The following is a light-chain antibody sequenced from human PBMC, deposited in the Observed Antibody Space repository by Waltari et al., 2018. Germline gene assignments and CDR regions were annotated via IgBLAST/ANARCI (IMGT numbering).Light chain of an antibody. J-gene: IGKJ2*01. CDR1: QNVNSNH. CDR3: QQYGNSAYT. Sequence: EIVLTQSPGTLSLSPGERATLSCRASQNVNSNHLLWYQQKPGQAPRLLIYGASSRATGVPDRFSGSGSGTDFTLTISRLEPEDFAVYYCQQYGNSAYTFGQGTKLEIK. V-gene: IGKV3-20*01. CDR2: GAS.